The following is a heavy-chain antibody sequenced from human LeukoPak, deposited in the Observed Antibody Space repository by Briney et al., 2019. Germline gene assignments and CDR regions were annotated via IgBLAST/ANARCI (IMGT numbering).Heavy chain of an antibody. CDR3: ASCNDSSGYFAY. D-gene: IGHD3-22*01. CDR1: GYTFTDYA. Sequence: ASVNVSCKPSGYTFTDYAIDWVRQAPGQGLEYMGWVNTNTGNPTYAQGFTGPFVFSSDSSVSTAYLQITSLKADDSAIYFCASCNDSSGYFAYWGQGTLVTVSS. CDR2: VNTNTGNP. V-gene: IGHV7-4-1*02. J-gene: IGHJ4*02.